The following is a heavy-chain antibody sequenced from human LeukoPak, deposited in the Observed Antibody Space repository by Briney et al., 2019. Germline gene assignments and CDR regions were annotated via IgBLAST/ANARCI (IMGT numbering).Heavy chain of an antibody. CDR2: IKQDGSGK. Sequence: GGSLRLSCAASGFTLSSYWMSWVRQAPGKGLEWVANIKQDGSGKYYVDSVKGRFTISRDNAKNSLYLQMNSLRAEDTAVYYCARGRSSGWYNDYWGQGTLVTVSS. D-gene: IGHD6-19*01. J-gene: IGHJ4*02. V-gene: IGHV3-7*05. CDR1: GFTLSSYW. CDR3: ARGRSSGWYNDY.